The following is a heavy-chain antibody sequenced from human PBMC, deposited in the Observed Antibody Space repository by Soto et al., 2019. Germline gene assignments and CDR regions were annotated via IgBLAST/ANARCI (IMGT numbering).Heavy chain of an antibody. CDR3: TRTADFTSAFDI. Sequence: EVQLVASGGGLVQPGGSLRLACAASGFTFSNYSMHWVRQATGKGLQGVANINVADTTYYPDTVKGRFTISRENAKNSLYLHIISLTAEATAVYYCTRTADFTSAFDIWGQGTVVTVSS. J-gene: IGHJ3*02. D-gene: IGHD6-25*01. CDR2: INVADTT. CDR1: GFTFSNYS. V-gene: IGHV3-13*01.